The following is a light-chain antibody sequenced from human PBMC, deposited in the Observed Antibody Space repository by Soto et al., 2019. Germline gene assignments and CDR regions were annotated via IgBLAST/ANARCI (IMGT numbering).Light chain of an antibody. CDR1: TGAVTSGYY. Sequence: QAVVTQEPSLTVSPGETVTLTCASSTGAVTSGYYPNWFQQKPGQAPRPPIYSISNKHSWTPARFSGSLLGDKAALTLSGVQPEDEAEYYCLLYYGGAQVFGGGTQLTVL. J-gene: IGLJ3*02. V-gene: IGLV7-43*01. CDR3: LLYYGGAQV. CDR2: SIS.